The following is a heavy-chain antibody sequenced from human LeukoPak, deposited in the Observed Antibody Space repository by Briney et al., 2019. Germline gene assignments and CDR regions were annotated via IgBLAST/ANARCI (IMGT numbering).Heavy chain of an antibody. V-gene: IGHV3-23*01. CDR1: GFTFGDYA. J-gene: IGHJ4*02. CDR3: AKAQYYYDSSGYYNY. D-gene: IGHD3-22*01. Sequence: GGSLRLSCTASGFTFGDYAMSWFRQAPGKGLEWVSAISGSGGSTYYADSVKGRFTISRDNSKNTLYLQMNSLRAEDTAVYYCAKAQYYYDSSGYYNYWGQGTLVTVSS. CDR2: ISGSGGST.